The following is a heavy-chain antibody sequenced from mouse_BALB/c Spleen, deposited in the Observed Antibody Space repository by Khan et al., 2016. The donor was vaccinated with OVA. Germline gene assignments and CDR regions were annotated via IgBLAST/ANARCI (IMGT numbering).Heavy chain of an antibody. V-gene: IGHV5-6*01. CDR1: GFTFSSYG. J-gene: IGHJ3*01. CDR2: ISNGGSYT. Sequence: EVELVESGGDLVKPGGSLKLSCEASGFTFSSYGMSWVRQTPDKRLEWVATISNGGSYTYYPDSVKGRLNISRDNAKNTLYLQMSSLKSEDTAMYYCARHRFTSAAAWFAYWGQGTLVTVSA. CDR3: ARHRFTSAAAWFAY. D-gene: IGHD1-2*01.